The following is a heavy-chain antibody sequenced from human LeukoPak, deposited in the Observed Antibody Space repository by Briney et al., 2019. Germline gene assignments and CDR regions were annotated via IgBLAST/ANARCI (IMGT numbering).Heavy chain of an antibody. CDR1: GGSISSSSYY. CDR2: IFYSGST. D-gene: IGHD6-13*01. CDR3: ARDGYSSRDWSDAFDI. J-gene: IGHJ3*02. Sequence: SETLSLTCTVSGGSISSSSYYWGWIRQPPGKGLEWIGSIFYSGSTYYNPSLKSRVTISVDTSKNQFSLKLSSVTAADTAVYYCARDGYSSRDWSDAFDIWGQGTMVTVSS. V-gene: IGHV4-39*07.